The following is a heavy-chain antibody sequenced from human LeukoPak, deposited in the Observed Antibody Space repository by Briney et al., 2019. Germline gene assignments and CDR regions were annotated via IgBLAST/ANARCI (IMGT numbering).Heavy chain of an antibody. J-gene: IGHJ6*02. Sequence: PGGSLRLSCAASGFTFSSYGMHWVRQAPGKGLEWVAFIRYDGSNKYYADSVKGRFTISRDNSKNTLYLQMNSLRAEDTAVYYCARGPSSAHIVVVPAATDYYYYGMDVWGQGTTATVSS. D-gene: IGHD2-2*01. CDR1: GFTFSSYG. V-gene: IGHV3-30*02. CDR3: ARGPSSAHIVVVPAATDYYYYGMDV. CDR2: IRYDGSNK.